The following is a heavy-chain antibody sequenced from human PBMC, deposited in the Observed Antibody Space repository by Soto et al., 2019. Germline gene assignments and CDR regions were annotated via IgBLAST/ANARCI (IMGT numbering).Heavy chain of an antibody. J-gene: IGHJ6*02. D-gene: IGHD3-16*01. CDR2: ISYDGSNK. V-gene: IGHV3-30-3*01. CDR3: AADTAPREFGYHYYGMDV. CDR1: GFTFSSYA. Sequence: GGSLRLSCAASGFTFSSYAMHWVRQAPGKGLEWVAVISYDGSNKYYADSVKGRFTISRDNSKNTLYLQMNSLRAEDSAVYYCAADTAPREFGYHYYGMDVWGQGTTVTVSS.